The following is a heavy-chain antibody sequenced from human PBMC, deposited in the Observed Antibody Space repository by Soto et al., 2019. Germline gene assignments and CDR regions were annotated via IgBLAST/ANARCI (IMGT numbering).Heavy chain of an antibody. V-gene: IGHV4-31*03. J-gene: IGHJ4*02. CDR1: GGSISSGGYY. Sequence: SETLSLTCTVSGGSISSGGYYWSWIRQHPGKGLEWIGYIYYSGSTYYNPSLKSRVTISVDTSKNQFSLKLSSVTAADTAVYYCARVEVFFFSSSCYSSPKFDYWGQGTLVTVSS. CDR3: ARVEVFFFSSSCYSSPKFDY. D-gene: IGHD2-2*01. CDR2: IYYSGST.